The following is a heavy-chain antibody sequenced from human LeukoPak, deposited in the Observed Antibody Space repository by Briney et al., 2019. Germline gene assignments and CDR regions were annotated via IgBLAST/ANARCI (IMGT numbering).Heavy chain of an antibody. V-gene: IGHV3-21*01. CDR2: ISSGGSYI. CDR1: GFTFSNAW. CDR3: ARDQYYYDSTEYYDANNFDF. D-gene: IGHD3-22*01. J-gene: IGHJ4*02. Sequence: GGSLRLSCAASGFTFSNAWMSWVRQAPGKGLEWVSAISSGGSYIYYADSVKGRLTISRDDAKKSLYLQMNSLRAEDTAVYYCARDQYYYDSTEYYDANNFDFWGQGTLVTVSS.